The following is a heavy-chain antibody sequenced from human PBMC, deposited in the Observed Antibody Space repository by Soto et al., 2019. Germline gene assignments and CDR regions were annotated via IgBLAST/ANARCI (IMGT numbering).Heavy chain of an antibody. V-gene: IGHV4-34*01. CDR3: ARRTRYCSSTSCYHNWFDP. D-gene: IGHD2-2*01. CDR2: INHSGST. J-gene: IGHJ5*02. CDR1: GGSFSVYY. Sequence: SETLSLTCAVYGGSFSVYYWRWIRHPPGKGLEWIGEINHSGSTNYNPSLKSRVTISVDTSKNQFSLKLSSVTAADTAVYYCARRTRYCSSTSCYHNWFDPWGQGTLVTVSS.